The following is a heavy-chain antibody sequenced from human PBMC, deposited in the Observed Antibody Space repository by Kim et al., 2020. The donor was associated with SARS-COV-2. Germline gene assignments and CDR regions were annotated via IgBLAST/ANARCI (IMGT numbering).Heavy chain of an antibody. V-gene: IGHV1-18*04. D-gene: IGHD2-8*01. CDR3: ARTKGHDY. CDR2: INTKNGDT. J-gene: IGHJ4*02. CDR1: GYIFSSFG. Sequence: ASVKVSCKAXGYIFSSFGISWVRQAPGQGLEWMGWINTKNGDTKYEQKLQDRVTLTTETSTRTVYMELRSLTSDDTAVYYCARTKGHDYWGQGTLVTVSS.